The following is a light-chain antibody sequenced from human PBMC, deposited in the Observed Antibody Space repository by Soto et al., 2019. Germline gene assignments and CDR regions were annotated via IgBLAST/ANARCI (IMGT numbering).Light chain of an antibody. CDR2: GAS. CDR1: QSVSSN. V-gene: IGKV3-20*01. CDR3: KQYRSSPIT. Sequence: EIVMTQSPATLSVSPGERATLSCRASQSVSSNLAWYQQKPGQAPRLLIYGASTRATGIPDRFSGSGSGTDFTLTISRLEPEDSAVYYCKQYRSSPITFGQGTRLEIK. J-gene: IGKJ5*01.